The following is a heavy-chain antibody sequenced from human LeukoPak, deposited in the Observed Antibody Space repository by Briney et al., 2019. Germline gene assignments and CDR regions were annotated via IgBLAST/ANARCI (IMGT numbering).Heavy chain of an antibody. J-gene: IGHJ6*02. CDR3: ASRDYTYYYGMDV. V-gene: IGHV1-69*13. Sequence: ASVKVSCEASGGTFSSYAISWVRQAPGQGLEWMGGIIPIFGTANYAQKFQGRVTITADESTSTAYMELSSLRSEDTAVYYCASRDYTYYYGMDVWGQGTTVTVSS. CDR1: GGTFSSYA. CDR2: IIPIFGTA. D-gene: IGHD4-11*01.